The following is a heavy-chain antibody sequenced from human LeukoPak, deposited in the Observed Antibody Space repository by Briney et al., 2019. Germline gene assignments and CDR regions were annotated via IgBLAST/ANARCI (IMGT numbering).Heavy chain of an antibody. CDR1: GYTFTSYG. Sequence: GASVKVSCKASGYTFTSYGISWVRQAPGQGLEWMGWISAYNGNTNYAQKLQGRVTMTTDTSTSTAYMELRSLRSDDTAVYYCARDPFSEPAWSIAARPDSGWFDPWGQGTLVTVSS. J-gene: IGHJ5*02. CDR2: ISAYNGNT. V-gene: IGHV1-18*01. CDR3: ARDPFSEPAWSIAARPDSGWFDP. D-gene: IGHD6-6*01.